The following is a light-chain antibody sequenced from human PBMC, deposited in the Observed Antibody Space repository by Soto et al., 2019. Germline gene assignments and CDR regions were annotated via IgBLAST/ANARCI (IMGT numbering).Light chain of an antibody. CDR3: SSFTGSNYV. J-gene: IGLJ1*01. CDR2: DVS. V-gene: IGLV2-14*03. Sequence: QSVLTQPASMSGSPGQSITISCTGTISDVGGYNFVSWYQQYPGKAPKLMICDVSNRPSGVSNRFSGSKSGNTASLTISGLQAEDEADYYCSSFTGSNYVFGTGTKVTVL. CDR1: ISDVGGYNF.